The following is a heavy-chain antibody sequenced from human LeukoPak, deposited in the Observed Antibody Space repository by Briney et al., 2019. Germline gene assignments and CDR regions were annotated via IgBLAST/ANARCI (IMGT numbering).Heavy chain of an antibody. J-gene: IGHJ4*02. CDR1: GFTFSSYA. CDR2: ISGAGGST. CDR3: AKTDRGSGLADYFHY. Sequence: GGCLRLSCAASGFTFSSYAMSWVRQAPGKGLEWVSAISGAGGSTYYADSVKGRFTISRDNSKNTLYLQMNSLRAEDTAVYYCAKTDRGSGLADYFHYWGQGTLVTVSS. D-gene: IGHD3-10*01. V-gene: IGHV3-23*01.